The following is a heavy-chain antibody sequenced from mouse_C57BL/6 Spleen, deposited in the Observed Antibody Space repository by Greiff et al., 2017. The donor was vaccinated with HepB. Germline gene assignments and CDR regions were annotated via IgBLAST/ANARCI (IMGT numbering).Heavy chain of an antibody. CDR3: ARQITTVPVSYGDYYYAMDY. V-gene: IGHV5-6*01. Sequence: VQRVESGGDLVKPGGSLKLSCAASGFTFSSYGMSWVRQTPDKRLEWVATISSGGSYTYYPDSVKGRFTISRDNAKNTLYLQMSSLKSEDTAMYYCARQITTVPVSYGDYYYAMDYWGQGTSVTVSS. J-gene: IGHJ4*01. CDR2: ISSGGSYT. CDR1: GFTFSSYG. D-gene: IGHD1-1*01.